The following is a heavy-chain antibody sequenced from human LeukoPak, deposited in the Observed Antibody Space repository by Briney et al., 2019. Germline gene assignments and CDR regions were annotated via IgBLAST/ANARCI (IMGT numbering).Heavy chain of an antibody. Sequence: GGSLRLSCAASGLAFSAYKMHWVRQAPRKGLVWVSRISTDGYTTDYADFVQGRFTASRDNTKNTWSLEMNSLRAEDTAVYYCAKANGITGTTYWYFDLWGRGTLVTVSS. D-gene: IGHD1-7*01. CDR1: GLAFSAYK. V-gene: IGHV3-74*01. CDR3: AKANGITGTTYWYFDL. CDR2: ISTDGYTT. J-gene: IGHJ2*01.